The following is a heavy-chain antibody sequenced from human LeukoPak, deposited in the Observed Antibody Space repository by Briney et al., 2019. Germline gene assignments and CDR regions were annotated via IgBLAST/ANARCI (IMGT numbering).Heavy chain of an antibody. CDR3: ASRSPPGETGYFDY. Sequence: PSETLSLTCTVSGGSISRGTYYWGWSRQPPGKGLEWIGSIYYSGTTYYNPSLKSRVTISVDTSKNQFSLKLSSVTAADTAVYYCASRSPPGETGYFDYWGQGTLVTVSS. D-gene: IGHD2-21*01. CDR1: GGSISRGTYY. J-gene: IGHJ4*02. V-gene: IGHV4-39*01. CDR2: IYYSGTT.